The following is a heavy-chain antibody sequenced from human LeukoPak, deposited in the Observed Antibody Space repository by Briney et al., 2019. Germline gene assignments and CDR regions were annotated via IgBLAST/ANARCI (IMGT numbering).Heavy chain of an antibody. V-gene: IGHV3-23*01. CDR2: ISGSGGST. Sequence: GGSLRLSCAASGFAFSSYAMSWVRQAPGKGLEWVSAISGSGGSTYYADSVKGRFTISRDNSKNTLYLQMNSLRAEDTAVYYCTKSPSGYMVRGVHVDYWGQGTLVTVSS. D-gene: IGHD3-10*01. CDR3: TKSPSGYMVRGVHVDY. CDR1: GFAFSSYA. J-gene: IGHJ4*02.